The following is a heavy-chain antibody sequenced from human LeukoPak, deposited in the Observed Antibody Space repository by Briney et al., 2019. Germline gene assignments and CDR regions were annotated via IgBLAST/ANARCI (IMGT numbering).Heavy chain of an antibody. CDR2: ISSSGSTI. D-gene: IGHD2-15*01. J-gene: IGHJ6*02. CDR3: ARDDCSGGSCKETYDYYGMDV. CDR1: GFTFSDYY. V-gene: IGHV3-11*01. Sequence: GGSLRLSCAASGFTFSDYYMSWIRQAPGKGLEWVSYISSSGSTIYYADSVKGRFTISRDNAKNSLYLQMNSLRAEDTAVYYCARDDCSGGSCKETYDYYGMDVWGQGTTVTVSS.